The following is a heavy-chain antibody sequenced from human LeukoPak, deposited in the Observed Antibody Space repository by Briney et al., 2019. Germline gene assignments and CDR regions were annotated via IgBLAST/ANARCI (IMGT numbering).Heavy chain of an antibody. CDR3: AREYYDILTGYYYGMDV. CDR2: IYTSGST. CDR1: GGSISSYY. D-gene: IGHD3-9*01. V-gene: IGHV4-4*07. J-gene: IGHJ6*02. Sequence: SETLSLTCSVSGGSISSYYWSWIRQPAGKGLEWIGRIYTSGSTNYNPSLKSRVTMSVDTSKNQFSLKLSSVTAADTAVYYCAREYYDILTGYYYGMDVWGQGTTVTVSS.